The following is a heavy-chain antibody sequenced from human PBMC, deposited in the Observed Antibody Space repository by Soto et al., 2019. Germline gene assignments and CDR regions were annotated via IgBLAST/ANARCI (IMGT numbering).Heavy chain of an antibody. D-gene: IGHD3-22*01. Sequence: SVKVSCKASGGTFSSYAISWVRQAPGQGLEWMGWIIPIFGTANYAQKFQGRVTITADESTSTAYMELSSLRSEDTAVYYCARRPSMTNDYDYSGMYVCVLGTAVTISS. CDR2: IIPIFGTA. V-gene: IGHV1-69*13. CDR3: ARRPSMTNDYDYSGMYV. J-gene: IGHJ6*02. CDR1: GGTFSSYA.